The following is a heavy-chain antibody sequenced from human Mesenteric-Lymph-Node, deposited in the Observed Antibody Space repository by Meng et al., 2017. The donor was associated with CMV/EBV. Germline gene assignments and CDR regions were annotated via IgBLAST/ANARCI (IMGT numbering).Heavy chain of an antibody. Sequence: GESLKISCAASGFTFDDYGMSWVRQAPGKGLEWVSGINWNGGSTGYADSVKGRFTISRDNAKNSLYLQMNSLRAEDTAVYYCARGGSLTTVTLGGYYGMDVWGQGTTVTVSS. D-gene: IGHD4-11*01. CDR2: INWNGGST. J-gene: IGHJ6*02. CDR1: GFTFDDYG. CDR3: ARGGSLTTVTLGGYYGMDV. V-gene: IGHV3-20*04.